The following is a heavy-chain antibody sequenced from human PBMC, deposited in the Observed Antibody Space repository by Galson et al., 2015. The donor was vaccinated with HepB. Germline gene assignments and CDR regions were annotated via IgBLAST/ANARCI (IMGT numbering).Heavy chain of an antibody. CDR3: ATVEHTRYDFWSGYFPSGWFDP. CDR2: FDPEDGET. D-gene: IGHD3-3*01. V-gene: IGHV1-24*01. J-gene: IGHJ5*02. CDR1: GYTLTELS. Sequence: SVKVSCKVSGYTLTELSRHWVRQAPGKGLEWMGGFDPEDGETIYAQKFQGRVTMTEDTSTDTAYMELSSLRSEDTAVYYCATVEHTRYDFWSGYFPSGWFDPWGQGILVTVSS.